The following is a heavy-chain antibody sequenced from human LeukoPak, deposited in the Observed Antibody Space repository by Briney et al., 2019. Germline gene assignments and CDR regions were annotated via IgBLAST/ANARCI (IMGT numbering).Heavy chain of an antibody. D-gene: IGHD2-15*01. CDR2: ISSNGGST. Sequence: GGSLRLSCSASGFTFSSYAMHWVRQAPGKGLEYVSAISSNGGSTYCADSVKGRFTISRDNSKNTLYLQMSSLRAEDTAVYYCVKDTDCSGGSCYATYYYGMDVWGQGTTVTVSS. CDR3: VKDTDCSGGSCYATYYYGMDV. CDR1: GFTFSSYA. J-gene: IGHJ6*02. V-gene: IGHV3-64D*06.